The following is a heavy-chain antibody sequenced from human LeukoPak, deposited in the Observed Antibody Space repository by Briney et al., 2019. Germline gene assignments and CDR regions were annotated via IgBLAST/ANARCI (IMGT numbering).Heavy chain of an antibody. D-gene: IGHD5-24*01. V-gene: IGHV3-53*01. CDR3: ARMSGDGHNFMSY. CDR2: VYSGGST. Sequence: GGSLRLSCAASGFTVSSNYMSWVRQAPGKGPEWVSVVYSGGSTYYADSVKGRFTISRDISKNMLYLQINSLRAEDTAVYYCARMSGDGHNFMSYWGQGTLVTVSS. J-gene: IGHJ4*02. CDR1: GFTVSSNY.